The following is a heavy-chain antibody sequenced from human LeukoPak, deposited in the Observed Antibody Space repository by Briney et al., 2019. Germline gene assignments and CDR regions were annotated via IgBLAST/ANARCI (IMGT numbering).Heavy chain of an antibody. Sequence: SETLSLTCTVSGGSTSSYYWSWIRQPPGKGLEWIGYIYYSGSTNYNPSLKSRVTISVDTSKNQFSLKLSSVTAADTAVYYCARHGYSSSWYGGIDAFDIWGQGTMVTVSS. CDR1: GGSTSSYY. V-gene: IGHV4-59*08. CDR3: ARHGYSSSWYGGIDAFDI. J-gene: IGHJ3*02. CDR2: IYYSGST. D-gene: IGHD6-13*01.